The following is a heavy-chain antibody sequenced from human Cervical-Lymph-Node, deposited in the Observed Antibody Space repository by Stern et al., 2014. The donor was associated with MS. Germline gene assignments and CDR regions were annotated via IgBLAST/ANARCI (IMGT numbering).Heavy chain of an antibody. V-gene: IGHV2-5*02. D-gene: IGHD2-15*01. CDR2: IYWDDDK. J-gene: IGHJ4*02. CDR3: AHSRVKYCRGGTCYSSLFDY. CDR1: GFSVATAGVG. Sequence: QVTLRESGPTLVKPTQTVTLTCTLSGFSVATAGVGVGWIRQPPGKDLEWLAVIYWDDDKLYSPSLKNRLTIIKDTSKNQVVLTMTNVDPVDTATYYCAHSRVKYCRGGTCYSSLFDYWGQGTLVTVSS.